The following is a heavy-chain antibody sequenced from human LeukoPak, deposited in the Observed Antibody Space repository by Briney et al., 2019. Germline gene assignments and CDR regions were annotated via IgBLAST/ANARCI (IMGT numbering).Heavy chain of an antibody. Sequence: GGSLRLSCAASGFNVSTHYMRRVPQPAGKGLQWLPVIYTGGTTFHADSVTGRFTISRDNSKNTLYLQMNSLRADDTAVYYCTKLKGGYGEGYCDHWGQGTLVTVSS. V-gene: IGHV3-53*01. D-gene: IGHD3-10*01. CDR3: TKLKGGYGEGYCDH. J-gene: IGHJ4*02. CDR1: GFNVSTHY. CDR2: IYTGGTT.